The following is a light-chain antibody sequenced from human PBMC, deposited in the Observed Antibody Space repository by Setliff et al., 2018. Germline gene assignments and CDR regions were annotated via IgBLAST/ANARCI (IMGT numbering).Light chain of an antibody. CDR3: SSYKNTNKNV. V-gene: IGLV2-14*01. Sequence: QSVLTQPAAVSRSPGQSITIPYTGTSSDVGGYDYVSWYQQHPGKAPKLIIYDVTKRPSGVSSRFSGSKSGNTASLTISGLQAEDEADYFCSSYKNTNKNVFGTGTKVTVL. J-gene: IGLJ1*01. CDR1: SSDVGGYDY. CDR2: DVT.